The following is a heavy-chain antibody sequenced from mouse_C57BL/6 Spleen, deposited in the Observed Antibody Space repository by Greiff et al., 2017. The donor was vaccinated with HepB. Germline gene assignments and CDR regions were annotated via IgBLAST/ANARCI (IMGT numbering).Heavy chain of an antibody. V-gene: IGHV5-4*03. Sequence: EVKLVESGGGLVKPGGSLKLSCAASGFTFSSYAMSWVRQTPEKRLEWVATISDGGSYTYYPDNVKGRFTISRDNAKNNLYLQMSHLTSEDTAMYYCARGNYGSSAWYFDVWGTGTTVTVSS. J-gene: IGHJ1*03. CDR2: ISDGGSYT. CDR3: ARGNYGSSAWYFDV. CDR1: GFTFSSYA. D-gene: IGHD1-1*01.